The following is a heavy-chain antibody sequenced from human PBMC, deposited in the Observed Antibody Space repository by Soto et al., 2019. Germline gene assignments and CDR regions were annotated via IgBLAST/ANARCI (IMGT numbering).Heavy chain of an antibody. CDR2: IYYSGST. D-gene: IGHD2-8*01. J-gene: IGHJ4*02. Sequence: SETLSLTCTVSGGSISTTSYYWGWIRQPPGKGLGWIGNIYYSGSTYYNPSLQSRVTISVDTSKNQFSLKLTSVTAADTALYYCARMYATSPEFDSWGQGTLVTVSS. CDR3: ARMYATSPEFDS. CDR1: GGSISTTSYY. V-gene: IGHV4-39*01.